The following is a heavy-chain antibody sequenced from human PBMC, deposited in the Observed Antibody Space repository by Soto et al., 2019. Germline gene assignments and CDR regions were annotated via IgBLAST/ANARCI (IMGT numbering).Heavy chain of an antibody. D-gene: IGHD2-2*01. CDR3: AGGGQCLYFYY. J-gene: IGHJ4*02. V-gene: IGHV1-18*01. CDR2: ISPYNGDT. CDR1: GYTFTLFG. Sequence: QVQLVQSGAEVKKPGASVKVSCTTSGYTFTLFGITWVRQAPGQGLEWMGWISPYNGDTKYAEKLEGRVTLTTDTSTNTASMELTSLTSVDTAEYNCAGGGQCLYFYYWAQGPLVTASS.